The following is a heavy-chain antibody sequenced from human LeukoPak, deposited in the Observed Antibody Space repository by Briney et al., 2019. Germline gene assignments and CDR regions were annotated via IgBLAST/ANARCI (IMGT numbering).Heavy chain of an antibody. D-gene: IGHD3-10*01. J-gene: IGHJ6*03. CDR3: ARNIYNYYGSGSYYKRHYCYYYMDV. CDR2: IIPIFGTA. V-gene: IGHV1-69*13. Sequence: GASVKVSCKASGGTFSSYAISWVRQAPGQGLEWMGGIIPIFGTANYAQKFQGRVTITADESTSTAYMELSSLRSEDTAVYYCARNIYNYYGSGSYYKRHYCYYYMDVWGKGTTVTISS. CDR1: GGTFSSYA.